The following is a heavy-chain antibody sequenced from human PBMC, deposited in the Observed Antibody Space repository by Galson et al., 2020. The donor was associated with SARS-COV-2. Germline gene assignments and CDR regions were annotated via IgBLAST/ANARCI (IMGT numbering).Heavy chain of an antibody. CDR2: ISSSSSYI. CDR3: ARTRDSSGYYFDY. Sequence: YGMNWVRQAPGKGLEWVSSISSSSSYIYYADSVKGRFTISRDNAKNSLYLQMNSLRAEDTAVYYCARTRDSSGYYFDYWGQGTLVTVSS. D-gene: IGHD3-22*01. CDR1: YG. J-gene: IGHJ4*02. V-gene: IGHV3-21*01.